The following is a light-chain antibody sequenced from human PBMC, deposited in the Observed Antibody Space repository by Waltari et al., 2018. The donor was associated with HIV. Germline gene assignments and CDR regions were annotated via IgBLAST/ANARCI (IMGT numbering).Light chain of an antibody. V-gene: IGLV2-23*01. Sequence: QSALTQPASVSGSPGQSLTISCTGTSSYVGGYDYVSWYQQHPGKAPKLMIYAGSKRPSGVSNRFSGSKSGNTASLTISGLQAEDEADYYCYSYAGSRTGYVFGTGTKVTVL. CDR2: AGS. J-gene: IGLJ1*01. CDR3: YSYAGSRTGYV. CDR1: SSYVGGYDY.